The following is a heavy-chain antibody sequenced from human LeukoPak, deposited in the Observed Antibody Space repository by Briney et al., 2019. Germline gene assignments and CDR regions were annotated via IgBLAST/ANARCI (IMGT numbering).Heavy chain of an antibody. CDR2: IYYSGTT. J-gene: IGHJ6*02. CDR3: ARDGLRLPETQYYYYGMDV. CDR1: GGSISSDY. Sequence: KPSETLSLTCTVSGGSISSDYWSWIRQSPGKGLEWIGYIYYSGTTSYNPSLKSRVTISVDTSKNQFSLKLSSVTAADTAVYYCARDGLRLPETQYYYYGMDVWGQGTTVTVSS. V-gene: IGHV4-59*01. D-gene: IGHD1-14*01.